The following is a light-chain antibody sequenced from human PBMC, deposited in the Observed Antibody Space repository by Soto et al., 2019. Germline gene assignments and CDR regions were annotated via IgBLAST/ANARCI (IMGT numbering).Light chain of an antibody. V-gene: IGKV1-5*01. J-gene: IGKJ1*01. Sequence: IHITQSPSTLSASVGDRVTITCRARQSISIWLAWYQQKPGKAPKLLIYDASILESGVPSRFSGSGSGTEFTLTISSLQPDDFATYYCQQYNSYRTFGQGTKV. CDR3: QQYNSYRT. CDR2: DAS. CDR1: QSISIW.